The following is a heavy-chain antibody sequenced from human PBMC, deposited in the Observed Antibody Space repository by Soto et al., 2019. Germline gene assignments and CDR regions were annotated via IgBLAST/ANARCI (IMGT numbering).Heavy chain of an antibody. CDR1: GGTFSSYA. CDR3: ARSMTAAGHNWFDP. CDR2: IIPIFGTA. D-gene: IGHD6-13*01. V-gene: IGHV1-69*13. Sequence: SVKVSCKASGGTFSSYAISWVRQAPGQGLERMGGIIPIFGTANYAQKFQGRVTITADESTGTAYMELNSLRSDDTAVYYCARSMTAAGHNWFDPWGQGTLVTVSS. J-gene: IGHJ5*02.